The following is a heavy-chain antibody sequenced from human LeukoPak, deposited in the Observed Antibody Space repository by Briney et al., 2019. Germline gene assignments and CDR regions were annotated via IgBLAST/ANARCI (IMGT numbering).Heavy chain of an antibody. J-gene: IGHJ4*02. D-gene: IGHD6-19*01. CDR1: GGSISSSSYY. Sequence: SETLSLTCTVSGGSISSSSYYWGWIRQPPGKGLEWIGYINYRGSTYYNPSLKSRVTISLDTSKNQFSLKLISVTAADTAVYYCARTAAGRGAYFDYWGQGTLVTVSS. CDR3: ARTAAGRGAYFDY. V-gene: IGHV4-39*07. CDR2: INYRGST.